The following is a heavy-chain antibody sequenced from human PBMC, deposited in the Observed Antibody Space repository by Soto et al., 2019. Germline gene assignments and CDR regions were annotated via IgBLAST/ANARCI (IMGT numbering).Heavy chain of an antibody. CDR3: AKRSRSSTFDY. J-gene: IGHJ4*02. Sequence: EVQLLESGGGLVQPGASLRLSCAASGFTFSSYAMSWVRQAPGKGLEWVSVISGSDDSTYYADSVKGRFTISRDNSKNTLYLQMKSPSAEDPAVYDCAKRSRSSTFDYWGQGTLVPVSS. V-gene: IGHV3-23*01. CDR1: GFTFSSYA. D-gene: IGHD6-6*01. CDR2: ISGSDDST.